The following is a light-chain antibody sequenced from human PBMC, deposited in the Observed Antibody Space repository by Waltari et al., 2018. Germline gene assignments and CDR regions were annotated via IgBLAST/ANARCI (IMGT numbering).Light chain of an antibody. CDR2: GAS. CDR3: QHYVRLPAT. CDR1: QSVGRT. J-gene: IGKJ1*01. V-gene: IGKV3-20*01. Sequence: ELVLTQSPGTLSLSPGDRATLSSRASQSVGRTLAWYQQKPGQAPRPLMYGASSRATGTPDRFSGSGSGTDFSLTISRLEPEDFAVYYCQHYVRLPATFGQGTKVEIK.